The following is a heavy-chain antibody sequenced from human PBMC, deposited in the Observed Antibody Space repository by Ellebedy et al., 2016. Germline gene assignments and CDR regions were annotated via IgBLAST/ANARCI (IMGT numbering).Heavy chain of an antibody. Sequence: GESLKISCAVTGFTLSHYGIHWVRQAPGKGLEWVAVTWYEGSNEYYADSVKGRFTISRDTSKNTLFLQMNSLRAEDTAVYYCARSLPPINAFDIWGEGTMVTVSS. D-gene: IGHD1-14*01. V-gene: IGHV3-33*01. CDR1: GFTLSHYG. J-gene: IGHJ3*02. CDR2: TWYEGSNE. CDR3: ARSLPPINAFDI.